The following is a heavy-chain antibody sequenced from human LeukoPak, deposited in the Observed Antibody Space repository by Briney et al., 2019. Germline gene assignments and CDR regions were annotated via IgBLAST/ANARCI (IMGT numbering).Heavy chain of an antibody. CDR1: GFTFSSYW. D-gene: IGHD3-10*01. Sequence: GGSLRLSCAASGFTFSSYWMHWVRQVPGRGPVWVSQINTDGSSTSYADSVKGRFTISRDNAKNTLYLQMNSLRAEDTAVYYCASAPRRPVWFGELLTPYYYYGMDVWGQGTTVTVSS. CDR3: ASAPRRPVWFGELLTPYYYYGMDV. V-gene: IGHV3-74*01. J-gene: IGHJ6*02. CDR2: INTDGSST.